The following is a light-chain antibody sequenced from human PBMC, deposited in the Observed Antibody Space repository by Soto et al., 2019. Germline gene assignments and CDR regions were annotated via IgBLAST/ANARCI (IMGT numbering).Light chain of an antibody. CDR3: QYYISHPRT. Sequence: DLQLPLSHSTLSASVGARVTIICRAGQSISSSLAWYQQKLGKAPKLLIYDASSLESGVPSRFSGSGSGTEFTLAITSLQPDDFATYYCQYYISHPRTFGEGTKVDIK. CDR2: DAS. J-gene: IGKJ4*01. CDR1: QSISSS. V-gene: IGKV1-5*02.